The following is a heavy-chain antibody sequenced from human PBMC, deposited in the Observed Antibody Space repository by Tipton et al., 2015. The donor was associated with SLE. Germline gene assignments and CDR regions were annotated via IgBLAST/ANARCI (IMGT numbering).Heavy chain of an antibody. CDR1: GFTFDDYA. Sequence: RSLRLSCAASGFTFDDYAMHWVRQAPGKGLEWVSGISWNSGSIGYADSVKGRFTISRDNAKNSLYLQMNSLRAEDTALYYCARRLSGSYPLDVWGQGTTVTVSS. D-gene: IGHD1-26*01. V-gene: IGHV3-9*01. CDR2: ISWNSGSI. J-gene: IGHJ6*02. CDR3: ARRLSGSYPLDV.